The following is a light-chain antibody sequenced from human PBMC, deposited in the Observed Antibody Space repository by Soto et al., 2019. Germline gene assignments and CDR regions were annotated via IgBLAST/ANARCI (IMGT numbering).Light chain of an antibody. CDR1: QSLNRW. V-gene: IGKV1-5*01. J-gene: IGKJ1*01. Sequence: DIDMNQSPSILSASVPDIVTITFRASQSLNRWLAWYQQKPGKAPKLLIYDASSLQSGVPSRFSGSGSGTEFALTISSLQADDFAPYYCQQYNTYSCTFGPGTRVEIK. CDR2: DAS. CDR3: QQYNTYSCT.